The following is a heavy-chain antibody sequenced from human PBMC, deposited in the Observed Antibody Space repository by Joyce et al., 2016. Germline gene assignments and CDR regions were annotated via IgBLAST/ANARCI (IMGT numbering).Heavy chain of an antibody. CDR3: VGGAGWLPDF. D-gene: IGHD6-19*01. CDR1: GFSFSNFY. Sequence: LVSSGGDLVQPGGSMRLSCSASGFSFSNFYMNWVRQAPDKGLEWLSVINGGSSVFYYANSVEGLFTISRDNVKKSLYLKMSSLRDDDTAVYYCVGGAGWLPDFWGQGTQVTVSA. CDR2: INGGSSVF. V-gene: IGHV3-48*02. J-gene: IGHJ4*02.